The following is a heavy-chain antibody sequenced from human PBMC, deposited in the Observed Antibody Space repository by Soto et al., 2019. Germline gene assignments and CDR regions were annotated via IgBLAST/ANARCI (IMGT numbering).Heavy chain of an antibody. CDR2: ISGSGGST. D-gene: IGHD3-22*01. CDR3: AKRAYYYDSSGYIPSGFDY. Sequence: PGGSLRLSCAASGFTFSSYAMSWVRQAPGKGLEWVSAISGSGGSTYYADSAKGRFTISRDNSKNTLYLQMNSLRAEDTAVYYCAKRAYYYDSSGYIPSGFDYWGQGTLVTVSS. V-gene: IGHV3-23*01. CDR1: GFTFSSYA. J-gene: IGHJ4*02.